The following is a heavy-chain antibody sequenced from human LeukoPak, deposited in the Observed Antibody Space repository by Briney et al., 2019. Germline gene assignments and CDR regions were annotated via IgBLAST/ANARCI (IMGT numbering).Heavy chain of an antibody. Sequence: MTSETLSLTCTVSGDSISSYYWSWIRQSPGKGLEWIGYIYHSGSTNYNPSLKSRVTISVDTSQNQFSLKLSSVTAADTAVYYCARARGSLGVWGQGTTVTVSS. J-gene: IGHJ6*02. CDR1: GDSISSYY. CDR3: ARARGSLGV. D-gene: IGHD1-26*01. CDR2: IYHSGST. V-gene: IGHV4-59*12.